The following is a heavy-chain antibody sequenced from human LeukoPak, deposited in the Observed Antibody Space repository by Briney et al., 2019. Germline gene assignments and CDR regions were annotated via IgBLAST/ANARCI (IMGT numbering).Heavy chain of an antibody. Sequence: ASVKVSCKXSGYTFTSHGISWVRQAPGQGLEWMGWISAYNGNTNYAQKLQGRVTMTTDTSTSTAYMELRSLRSDDTAVYYCASTVTTPLDYWGQRTLVTVSS. J-gene: IGHJ4*02. V-gene: IGHV1-18*01. CDR1: GYTFTSHG. CDR3: ASTVTTPLDY. D-gene: IGHD4-17*01. CDR2: ISAYNGNT.